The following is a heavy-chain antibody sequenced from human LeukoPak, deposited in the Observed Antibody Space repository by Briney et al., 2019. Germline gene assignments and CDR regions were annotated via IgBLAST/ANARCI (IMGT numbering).Heavy chain of an antibody. J-gene: IGHJ3*02. V-gene: IGHV1-2*02. CDR1: GYTFTGYY. CDR2: INPNSGGT. Sequence: GASVKVSCKASGYTFTGYYMHWVRQAPGQGLEWMGWINPNSGGTNYAQKFQGRVTMTRDTSISTAYMELSRLRSDDTAVYYCARVGSSSGWYWDAFDIWGQGTMVTVSS. D-gene: IGHD6-19*01. CDR3: ARVGSSSGWYWDAFDI.